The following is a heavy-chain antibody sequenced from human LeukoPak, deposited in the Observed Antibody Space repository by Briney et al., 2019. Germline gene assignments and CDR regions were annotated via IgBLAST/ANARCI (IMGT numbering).Heavy chain of an antibody. V-gene: IGHV3-21*01. J-gene: IGHJ5*02. CDR2: ISSSSSYI. D-gene: IGHD5-24*01. CDR3: ARVSMAEGYRDLPNWFDP. CDR1: GFTFSSYS. Sequence: GGSLRLSCAASGFTFSSYSMNWVRQAPGKGLEWVSSISSSSSYIYYADSVRGRFTISRDNSKNTLYLQMNSLRAEDTAVYYCARVSMAEGYRDLPNWFDPWGQGTLVTVSS.